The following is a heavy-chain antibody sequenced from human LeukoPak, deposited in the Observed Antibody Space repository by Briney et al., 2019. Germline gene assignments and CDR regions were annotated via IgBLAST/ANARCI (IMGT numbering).Heavy chain of an antibody. Sequence: PSETLSLTCTVSGGPIDTYYWNWIRQPPGKGLEWIGYVFHTGSTNYNPSLKSRVTISVDTSKNQFSLKLSSVTAADTAVYYCARMGGSYGSGSYLRYWGQGTLVTVSS. CDR1: GGPIDTYY. D-gene: IGHD3-10*01. V-gene: IGHV4-59*12. CDR2: VFHTGST. CDR3: ARMGGSYGSGSYLRY. J-gene: IGHJ4*02.